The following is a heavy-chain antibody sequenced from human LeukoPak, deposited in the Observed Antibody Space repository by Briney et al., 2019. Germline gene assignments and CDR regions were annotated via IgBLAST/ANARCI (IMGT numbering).Heavy chain of an antibody. CDR3: ARLISRRGNWFDP. CDR2: IYPGDSDT. D-gene: IGHD2-15*01. Sequence: GESLRISCKGSGCSFTSYWIGWVRQMPGKGLEWMGIIYPGDSDTRYSPSFQGQVTISADKSISTAYLQWSSLKASDTAMYYCARLISRRGNWFDPWGQGTLVTVSS. J-gene: IGHJ5*02. V-gene: IGHV5-51*01. CDR1: GCSFTSYW.